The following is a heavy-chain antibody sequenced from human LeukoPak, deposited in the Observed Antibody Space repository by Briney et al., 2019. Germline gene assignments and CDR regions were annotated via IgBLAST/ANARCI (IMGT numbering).Heavy chain of an antibody. CDR2: MYYSGST. V-gene: IGHV4-59*08. CDR3: AASSGWLLDY. D-gene: IGHD6-19*01. J-gene: IGHJ4*02. CDR1: GASISSYY. Sequence: SETLSLTCTVSGASISSYYWSWIRQPPGKGLEWIGCMYYSGSTNYNPSLKSRVIISVDTSKNQFSLKLSSVTAADTAVYYCAASSGWLLDYWGQGTLVTVSS.